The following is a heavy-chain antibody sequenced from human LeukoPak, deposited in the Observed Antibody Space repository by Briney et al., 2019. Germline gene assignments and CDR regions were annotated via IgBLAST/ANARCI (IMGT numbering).Heavy chain of an antibody. CDR1: GFTFTNYA. J-gene: IGHJ3*02. V-gene: IGHV3-23*01. D-gene: IGHD7-27*01. CDR3: AKATAPHLGYAFDI. Sequence: PGGSLRLSCAAPGFTFTNYAINWVRQAPGKGLEWVSAISGRGANTYYADSVKGRFTISRDNSKNTLYLQMSTLRAEDTAVYYCAKATAPHLGYAFDIWGQGTMVIVFS. CDR2: ISGRGANT.